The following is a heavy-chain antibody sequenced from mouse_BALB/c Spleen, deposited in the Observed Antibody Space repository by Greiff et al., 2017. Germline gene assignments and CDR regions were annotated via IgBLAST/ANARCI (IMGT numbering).Heavy chain of an antibody. V-gene: IGHV3-1*02. D-gene: IGHD2-4*01. CDR3: ARSITTSFAY. J-gene: IGHJ3*01. CDR2: IHYSGST. Sequence: EVKLVESGPDLVKPSQSLSLTCTVTGYSITSCYSWHWIRQFPGNKLEWMGYIHYSGSTNYNPSLKSRISITRDTSKNQFFLQLNSVTTEDTATYYCARSITTSFAYWGQGTLVTVSA. CDR1: GYSITSCYS.